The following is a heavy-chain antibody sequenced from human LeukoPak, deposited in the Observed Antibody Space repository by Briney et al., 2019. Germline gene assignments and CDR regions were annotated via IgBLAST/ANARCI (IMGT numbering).Heavy chain of an antibody. Sequence: GGSLRLSCAASGFTFNNYAMSWVRQAPGRGLEWVSAITGSGGDTYHADSVRGRFTISRDNPKNTLYLQMNSLRAEDTALYYCAKGSRDSRPYYFDFWGQEILVTVSS. CDR3: AKGSRDSRPYYFDF. V-gene: IGHV3-23*01. CDR1: GFTFNNYA. J-gene: IGHJ4*02. CDR2: ITGSGGDT. D-gene: IGHD3-3*01.